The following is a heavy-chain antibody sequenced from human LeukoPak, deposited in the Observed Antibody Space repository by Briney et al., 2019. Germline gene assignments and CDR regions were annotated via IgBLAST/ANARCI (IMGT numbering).Heavy chain of an antibody. D-gene: IGHD2-21*01. CDR3: ARGSKPGYTYGGGY. CDR2: INPSGGAT. J-gene: IGHJ4*02. Sequence: ASVKVSCKASGYTFTDYYMHWVRQAPGQGLEWMGWINPSGGATNYAQKFQGRVTMTSDTSISTAYLELSRLRPDDTAFYYCARGSKPGYTYGGGYWGQGTLVTVSS. V-gene: IGHV1-2*02. CDR1: GYTFTDYY.